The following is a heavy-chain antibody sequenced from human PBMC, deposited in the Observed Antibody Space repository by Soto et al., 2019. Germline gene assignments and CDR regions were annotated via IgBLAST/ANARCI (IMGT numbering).Heavy chain of an antibody. CDR2: IYYSGST. D-gene: IGHD3-22*01. V-gene: IGHV4-59*01. Sequence: SETLSLTCTVSGCSINNYYWSWIRQPPGKGLEWIGYIYYSGSTNYNPSLKSRVTISVDTSKNQFSLKLSSVTAADAAVYYCARVSVDYYDSSGYYVDYWGQGTLVTVS. CDR3: ARVSVDYYDSSGYYVDY. CDR1: GCSINNYY. J-gene: IGHJ4*02.